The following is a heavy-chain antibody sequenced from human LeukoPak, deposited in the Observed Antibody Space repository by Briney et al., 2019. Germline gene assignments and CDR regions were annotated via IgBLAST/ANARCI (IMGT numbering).Heavy chain of an antibody. J-gene: IGHJ4*02. CDR2: IYISGSGST. CDR3: ARVKGKRGYYDSSGYLYYFDY. Sequence: SETLSLTCTVSGGSISSYYWSWIRQPAGKGLEWIGRIYISGSGSTNYNPSLKSRVTMSVDTSKNQFSLKLSSVTAADTAVYYCARVKGKRGYYDSSGYLYYFDYWGQGTLVTVSS. D-gene: IGHD3-22*01. CDR1: GGSISSYY. V-gene: IGHV4-4*07.